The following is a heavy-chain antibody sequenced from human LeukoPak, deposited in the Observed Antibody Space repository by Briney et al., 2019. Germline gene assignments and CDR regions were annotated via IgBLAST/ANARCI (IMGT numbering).Heavy chain of an antibody. CDR2: INHSGST. D-gene: IGHD2-15*01. CDR1: GGSFSGYY. Sequence: WETLSLTCAVYGGSFSGYYWSWIRQPPGKGLEWIGEINHSGSTNYNPSLKSRVTISVDTSKNQFSLKLSSVTAADTAVYYCARRPTGYCSGGSCRWRYFDYWGQGTLVTVSS. J-gene: IGHJ4*02. V-gene: IGHV4-34*01. CDR3: ARRPTGYCSGGSCRWRYFDY.